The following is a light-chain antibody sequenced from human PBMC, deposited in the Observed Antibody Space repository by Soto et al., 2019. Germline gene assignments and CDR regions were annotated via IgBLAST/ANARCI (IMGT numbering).Light chain of an antibody. CDR1: GSDLRGYGL. CDR3: CTYAGASTPVI. J-gene: IGLJ2*01. V-gene: IGLV2-23*01. Sequence: QSALTQPASVSGSPGQSITISCTETGSDLRGYGLVSWYQQHPGKAPKLIIYEAYKRPSGVSNRFSGSKSGNTTSLTISGLQADDESLYYCCTYAGASTPVIFGGGTKVTVL. CDR2: EAY.